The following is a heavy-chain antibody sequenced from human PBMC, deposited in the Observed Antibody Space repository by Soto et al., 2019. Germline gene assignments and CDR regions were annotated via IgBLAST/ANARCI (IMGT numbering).Heavy chain of an antibody. J-gene: IGHJ4*02. V-gene: IGHV4-34*01. D-gene: IGHD4-4*01. Sequence: PSETLSLTCTVYGGSFTTYYWSWIRQPPGKGLEWIGEINHSGSTNYNPSLKSRVTLSVDTSKNQFSLKLSAVTAADTAVYYCASDDYSQTGDFVYWGQGALVTVS. CDR3: ASDDYSQTGDFVY. CDR1: GGSFTTYY. CDR2: INHSGST.